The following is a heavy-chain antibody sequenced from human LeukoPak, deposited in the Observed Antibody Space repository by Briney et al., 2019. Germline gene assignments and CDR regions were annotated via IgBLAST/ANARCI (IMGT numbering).Heavy chain of an antibody. D-gene: IGHD1-1*01. V-gene: IGHV1-8*01. Sequence: ASLKVSSKASGYTFTRVDINWGRQATGQGLEWMGWMNPNSGNTGYAQKFQGRVTMTRNTSISTAYMELSSLRSEDTAIYYCARRTGTPLLFDLWGRGTLVTVSS. CDR3: ARRTGTPLLFDL. CDR2: MNPNSGNT. J-gene: IGHJ2*01. CDR1: GYTFTRVD.